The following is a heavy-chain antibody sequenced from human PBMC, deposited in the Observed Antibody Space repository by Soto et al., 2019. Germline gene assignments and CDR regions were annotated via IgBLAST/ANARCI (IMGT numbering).Heavy chain of an antibody. CDR2: IYYSGST. D-gene: IGHD2-2*01. CDR1: GGSISSGGYY. CDR3: ASSSTSLGMDV. J-gene: IGHJ6*02. V-gene: IGHV4-31*03. Sequence: QVQLQESGPGLVKPSQTLSLTCTVSGGSISSGGYYWSRTRQHPGQGLEWIGYIYYSGSTYYHPSLKSRVTISVDTSKNQFSLKLSSVTAADTAVYYCASSSTSLGMDVWGQGTTVTVSS.